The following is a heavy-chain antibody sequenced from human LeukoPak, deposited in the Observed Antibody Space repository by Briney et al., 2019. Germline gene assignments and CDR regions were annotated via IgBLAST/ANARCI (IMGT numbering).Heavy chain of an antibody. Sequence: ASVRVSCKSSGYSFTDYYIHWVRQAPGQGLEWMAWINTKTGRTSSARKFQGRVTMTRDPSITTVYMDMAWLTSDDTAIYFCARADFIDAGPYLIGPWGQGTLVTVSS. J-gene: IGHJ5*02. D-gene: IGHD3-3*01. CDR3: ARADFIDAGPYLIGP. CDR2: INTKTGRT. V-gene: IGHV1-2*02. CDR1: GYSFTDYY.